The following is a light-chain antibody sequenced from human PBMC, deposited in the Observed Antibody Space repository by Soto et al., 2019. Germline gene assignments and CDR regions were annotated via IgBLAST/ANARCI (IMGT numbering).Light chain of an antibody. CDR3: QQYSRHWT. CDR1: QNINRW. V-gene: IGKV1-5*01. Sequence: DIQMTQSPSTLSASVGDRVTITCRASQNINRWLAWYQRKPGKAPMLLIYDASSLQSGAPSRFSGSGSGTEFPLTISSLQPDDFATYYCQQYSRHWTFGQGTKVEI. CDR2: DAS. J-gene: IGKJ1*01.